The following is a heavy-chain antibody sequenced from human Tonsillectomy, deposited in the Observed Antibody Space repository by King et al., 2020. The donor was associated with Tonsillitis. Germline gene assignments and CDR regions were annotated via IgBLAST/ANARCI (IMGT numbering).Heavy chain of an antibody. CDR1: GFTFNTYG. J-gene: IGHJ6*02. CDR2: ITYDSNYK. D-gene: IGHD2-21*01. CDR3: AKATDTYGPLWGMDV. V-gene: IGHV3-30*18. Sequence: VQLVESGGGVVQPGRSLRLSCAAPGFTFNTYGRHWVPQAPGKGLEGVALITYDSNYKYYAESWKGRFSISRDNSKNTLYLQMSSLRAEDTAGYYCAKATDTYGPLWGMDVWGQGTRVTVSS.